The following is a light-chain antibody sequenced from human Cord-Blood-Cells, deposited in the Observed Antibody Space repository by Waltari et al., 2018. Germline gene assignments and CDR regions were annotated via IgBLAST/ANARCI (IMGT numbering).Light chain of an antibody. J-gene: IGKJ2*01. CDR2: KAY. V-gene: IGKV1-5*03. CDR3: QQYNSYSPYT. CDR1: QSISNW. Sequence: DIQMTQSPSTLSASVGDRVTITFRSSQSISNWLARYQQKSGKARKLLIYKAYSLESGVPSRFCCSGSGTELTLTISSLQPDDFATYYCQQYNSYSPYTFGQGTKLEIK.